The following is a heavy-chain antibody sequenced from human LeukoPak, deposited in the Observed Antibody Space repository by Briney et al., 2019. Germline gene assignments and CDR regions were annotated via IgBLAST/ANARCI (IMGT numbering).Heavy chain of an antibody. D-gene: IGHD3-10*01. CDR3: ARVVYGSGSYYALSYSYYYGMDV. Sequence: PSQTLSLTCTVSGGSISSGGYYWSWIRQHPGKGLEWIGYIYYSGSTYYNPSLKSRVTISVDTSKNQFSLKLSSVTAADTAVYYCARVVYGSGSYYALSYSYYYGMDVWGQGTTVTVSS. CDR2: IYYSGST. V-gene: IGHV4-31*03. J-gene: IGHJ6*02. CDR1: GGSISSGGYY.